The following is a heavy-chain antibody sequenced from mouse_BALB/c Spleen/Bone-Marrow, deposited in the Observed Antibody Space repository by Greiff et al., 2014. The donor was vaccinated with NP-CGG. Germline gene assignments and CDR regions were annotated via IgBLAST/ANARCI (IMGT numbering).Heavy chain of an antibody. CDR3: ARTTMITTGGYYAMDY. CDR1: GYTLTSYW. D-gene: IGHD2-4*01. Sequence: VQLVESGAELARPGASVKLSCKASGYTLTSYWMQWVKQRPEQGLEWIGAIYPGDGDTRYTQKFKGKATLTADKSSSTAYMQLSSLASEDSAVYYCARTTMITTGGYYAMDYWGQGTSVTVSS. J-gene: IGHJ4*01. V-gene: IGHV1-87*01. CDR2: IYPGDGDT.